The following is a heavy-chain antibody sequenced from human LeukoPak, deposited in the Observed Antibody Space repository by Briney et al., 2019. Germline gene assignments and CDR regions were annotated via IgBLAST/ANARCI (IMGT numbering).Heavy chain of an antibody. V-gene: IGHV4-4*07. CDR3: ARGGALLWFGESPIDY. CDR1: GGSISSSNW. Sequence: SETLSLTCAVSGGSISSSNWWSWIRQPAGKGLEWIGRIYTSGSTNYNPSLKSRVTMSVDTSKNQFSLKLSSVTAADTAVYYCARGGALLWFGESPIDYWGQGTLVTVSS. J-gene: IGHJ4*02. CDR2: IYTSGST. D-gene: IGHD3-10*01.